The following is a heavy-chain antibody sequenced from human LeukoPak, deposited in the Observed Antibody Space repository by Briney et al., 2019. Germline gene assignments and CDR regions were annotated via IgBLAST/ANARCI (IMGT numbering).Heavy chain of an antibody. D-gene: IGHD2-15*01. V-gene: IGHV3-30*02. CDR1: GFTFSNYA. J-gene: IGHJ4*02. CDR3: ANLGYCSGGSCSY. Sequence: PGGSLRLSCAASGFTFSNYAMHWVRQAPGKGLEWVAFIRYDGSNKYYADSVKGRFTISRDNSKNTLYLQMNSLRAEDTAVYYCANLGYCSGGSCSYWGQGTLVTVSS. CDR2: IRYDGSNK.